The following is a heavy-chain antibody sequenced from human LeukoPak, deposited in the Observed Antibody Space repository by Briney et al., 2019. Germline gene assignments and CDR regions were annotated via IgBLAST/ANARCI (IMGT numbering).Heavy chain of an antibody. V-gene: IGHV5-51*01. CDR1: GYSFTSYW. Sequence: GESLKISCKGSGYSFTSYWIGWVRQMPGKGLEWMGIIYPGDSDTRYSPSFQGQVTISADKSISTAYLQWGSLKASDTAMYYCARQRSSSSYYYYYYMDVWGKGTTVTVSS. CDR3: ARQRSSSSYYYYYYMDV. D-gene: IGHD6-6*01. J-gene: IGHJ6*03. CDR2: IYPGDSDT.